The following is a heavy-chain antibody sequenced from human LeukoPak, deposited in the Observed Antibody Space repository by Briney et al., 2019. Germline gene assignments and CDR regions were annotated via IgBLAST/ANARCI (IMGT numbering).Heavy chain of an antibody. V-gene: IGHV1-69*04. D-gene: IGHD3-16*01. CDR2: IIPILGIA. Sequence: GASVKVSCKASGGTFSSYAISWVRQAPGQGLEWMGRIIPILGIANYAQKFQGRVTITADKSTSTAYMELSSLRSEDTAVYYCASRSLDVRMAYGMDVWGQGTTVTVSS. J-gene: IGHJ6*02. CDR3: ASRSLDVRMAYGMDV. CDR1: GGTFSSYA.